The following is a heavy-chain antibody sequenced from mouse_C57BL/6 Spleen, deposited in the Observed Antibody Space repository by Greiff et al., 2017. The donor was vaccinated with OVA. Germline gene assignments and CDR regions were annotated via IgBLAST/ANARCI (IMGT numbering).Heavy chain of an antibody. V-gene: IGHV1-72*01. CDR2: IDPNSGGT. J-gene: IGHJ4*01. CDR1: GYTFTSYW. D-gene: IGHD2-4*01. CDR3: ARRKLIYYDYGVDAMDY. Sequence: VQLQQSGAELVKPGASVKLSCKASGYTFTSYWMHWVKQRPGRGLEWIGRIDPNSGGTKYNEKFKSKATLTVDKPSSTAYMQLSSLTSEDSAVYYCARRKLIYYDYGVDAMDYWGQGTSVTVSS.